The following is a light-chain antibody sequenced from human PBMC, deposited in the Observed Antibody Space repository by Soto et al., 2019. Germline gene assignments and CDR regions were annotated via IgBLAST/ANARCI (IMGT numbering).Light chain of an antibody. J-gene: IGKJ4*01. CDR3: QQYKNWPPLT. V-gene: IGKV3-15*01. Sequence: EIVMTQSPATLSVSPGETATLSCRASQSVSYNLAWYQQKPGRGPRLVIYGAFSRATGIPARFSGSGSGTEFTLTISSLQSEDFAVYYCQQYKNWPPLTFGGGTKVEIK. CDR2: GAF. CDR1: QSVSYN.